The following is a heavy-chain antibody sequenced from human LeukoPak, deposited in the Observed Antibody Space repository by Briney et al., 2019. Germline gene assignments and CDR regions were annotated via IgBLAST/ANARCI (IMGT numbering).Heavy chain of an antibody. D-gene: IGHD2-8*01. CDR1: AFTFSSYG. CDR2: IQYDRTNE. V-gene: IGHV3-30*02. CDR3: AKDRCSNGIGCYYYYMDV. J-gene: IGHJ6*03. Sequence: GGSLRLSRAASAFTFSSYGMHWVRQAPGKGLEWVAYIQYDRTNEQYAHSVKGRFRISRDNSKNILYLQMNSLRTEDTAVYYCAKDRCSNGIGCYYYYMDVWGKGTTVTISS.